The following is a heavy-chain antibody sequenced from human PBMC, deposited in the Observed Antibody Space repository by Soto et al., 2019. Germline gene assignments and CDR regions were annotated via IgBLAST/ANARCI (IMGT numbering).Heavy chain of an antibody. Sequence: EVQLVESGGGLVQPGGSLRLSCAASGFTVSSNYMSWVRQAPGKGLEWVSVIYSGGSTYYADSVKGRFTISRHNSKNTLYLQMISLRAEDTAVYYCARATTVTTFYYYYMDVWGKGTTVTVSS. V-gene: IGHV3-53*04. CDR3: ARATTVTTFYYYYMDV. J-gene: IGHJ6*03. CDR1: GFTVSSNY. D-gene: IGHD4-4*01. CDR2: IYSGGST.